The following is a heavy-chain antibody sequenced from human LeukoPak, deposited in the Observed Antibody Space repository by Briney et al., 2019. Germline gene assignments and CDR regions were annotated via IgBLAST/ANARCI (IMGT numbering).Heavy chain of an antibody. CDR1: GFTFSNYG. D-gene: IGHD3-3*01. CDR2: ITYNGGST. CDR3: ANRFWSASTPFDY. V-gene: IGHV3-23*01. J-gene: IGHJ4*02. Sequence: PGGSLRLSCAASGFTFSNYGMSWVRQAPGKGLEWVSTITYNGGSTSYADSVEGRFTISRDNSKNTLYLQMDSLRADDTAVYYCANRFWSASTPFDYWGQGTLVTVSS.